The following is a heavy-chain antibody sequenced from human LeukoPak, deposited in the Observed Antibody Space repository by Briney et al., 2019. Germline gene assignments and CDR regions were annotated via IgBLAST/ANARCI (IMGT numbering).Heavy chain of an antibody. J-gene: IGHJ4*02. V-gene: IGHV4-31*03. CDR1: GGSISSSSYY. D-gene: IGHD3-10*01. Sequence: PSETLSLTCTVSGGSISSSSYYWSWIRQHPGTGLEWIGYIYYSGSTYYNPSLKSRVTISVDTSKNQFSLKLSSVTAADTAVYYCARYMVRGVITPFDYWGQGTLVTVSS. CDR3: ARYMVRGVITPFDY. CDR2: IYYSGST.